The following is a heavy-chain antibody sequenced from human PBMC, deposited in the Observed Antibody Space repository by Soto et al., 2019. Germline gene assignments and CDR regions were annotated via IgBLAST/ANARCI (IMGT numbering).Heavy chain of an antibody. Sequence: TLSLTCTVSGGSISSGGYYWSWIRQHPGKGLEWIGYIYYSGSTYYNPSLKSRVTISVDTSKNQFSLKLSSVTAADTAVYYCAREPGIAAAGVRGAFDIWGQGTMVTVSS. J-gene: IGHJ3*02. V-gene: IGHV4-31*03. CDR2: IYYSGST. D-gene: IGHD6-13*01. CDR1: GGSISSGGYY. CDR3: AREPGIAAAGVRGAFDI.